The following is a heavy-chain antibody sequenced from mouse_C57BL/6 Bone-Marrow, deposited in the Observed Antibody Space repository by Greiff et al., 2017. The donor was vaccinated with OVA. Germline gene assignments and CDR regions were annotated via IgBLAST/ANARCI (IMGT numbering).Heavy chain of an antibody. CDR3: ARLLWLRRFDY. Sequence: EVKLVESGGDLVKPGGSLKLSCAASGFPFSSYGMSWVRQTPDKRLEWVATISSGGSYTYYPDSVKGRFTISRDNAKNTLYLQMSSLKSEDTAMYYCARLLWLRRFDYWGQGTTLTVSS. CDR1: GFPFSSYG. J-gene: IGHJ2*01. D-gene: IGHD2-2*01. V-gene: IGHV5-6*02. CDR2: ISSGGSYT.